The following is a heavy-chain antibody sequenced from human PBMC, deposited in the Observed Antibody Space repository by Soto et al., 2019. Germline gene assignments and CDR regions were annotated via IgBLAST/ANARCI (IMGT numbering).Heavy chain of an antibody. V-gene: IGHV1-18*01. CDR2: ISPYSGIT. CDR3: VNGCVSNICPSSDV. J-gene: IGHJ6*02. Sequence: QVHLVQSGAEVKKPGASVNVSCKTSGYTFTRNGISWVRQAPGQGLEWMGWISPYSGITRYGQKLQDRVIMTADTYTSTAYIEVSIPRSDDTAIYYSVNGCVSNICPSSDVGGLWTTFTVSS. CDR1: GYTFTRNG. D-gene: IGHD4-4*01.